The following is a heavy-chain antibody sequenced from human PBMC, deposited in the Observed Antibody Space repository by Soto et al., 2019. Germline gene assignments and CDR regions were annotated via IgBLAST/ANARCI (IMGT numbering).Heavy chain of an antibody. V-gene: IGHV4-30-4*01. J-gene: IGHJ6*02. CDR2: IHYSGRT. CDR3: ATSPSSYYYYGMDV. CDR1: GGSISSSDSY. Sequence: SETLSLTCTVSGGSISSSDSYWSWIRQPPGKGLEWIGSIHYSGRTSYNPSLKTRCSISVDTSKNHFSLKVSSVTAADTAVYYCATSPSSYYYYGMDVWGQGTTVTVSS.